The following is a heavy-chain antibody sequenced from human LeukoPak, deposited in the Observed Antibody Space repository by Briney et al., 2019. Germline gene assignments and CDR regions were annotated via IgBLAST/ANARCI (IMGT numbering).Heavy chain of an antibody. Sequence: TPSETLSLTCTVSGGSISSYYWSWIRQPAGKGLEWIGRIYTSGSTNYNPSLKSRVTMSVDTSKNQFSLKLSSVTAADTAVYYCARAQWELPYYYYYMDVWGKGTTVTVSS. CDR1: GGSISSYY. CDR2: IYTSGST. J-gene: IGHJ6*03. D-gene: IGHD1-26*01. V-gene: IGHV4-4*07. CDR3: ARAQWELPYYYYYMDV.